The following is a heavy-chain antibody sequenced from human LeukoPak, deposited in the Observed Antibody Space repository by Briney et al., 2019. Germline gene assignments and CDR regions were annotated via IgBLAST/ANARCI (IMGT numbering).Heavy chain of an antibody. Sequence: PSETLSLTCTVSGGSISSGGYYWSWIRQHPGKGLEWIGYIYYSGSTYYNPSLKSRVTISVDTSKNQFSLKLSSVTAADTAVYYCARTISEYSSSWSFDYWGQGTLVTVSS. CDR1: GGSISSGGYY. D-gene: IGHD6-13*01. CDR3: ARTISEYSSSWSFDY. CDR2: IYYSGST. V-gene: IGHV4-31*03. J-gene: IGHJ4*02.